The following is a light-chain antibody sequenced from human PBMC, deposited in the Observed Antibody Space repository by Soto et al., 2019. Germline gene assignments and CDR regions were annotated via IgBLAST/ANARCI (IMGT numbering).Light chain of an antibody. V-gene: IGLV2-11*01. CDR1: SSDVGGYNY. Sequence: QSALTQPRSVSGSPGQSVAISCTGTSSDVGGYNYVSWYQQHPGKAPKVMIYDVNKRPSGVPDRFSGSKSGNTASLTISGLQADDEADYYCCSYAGRYTYVFGSGTKLPVL. J-gene: IGLJ1*01. CDR2: DVN. CDR3: CSYAGRYTYV.